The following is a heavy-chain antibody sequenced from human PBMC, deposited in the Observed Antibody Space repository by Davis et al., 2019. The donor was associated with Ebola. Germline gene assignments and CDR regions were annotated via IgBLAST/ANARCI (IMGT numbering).Heavy chain of an antibody. Sequence: ASVTVSCKASGYTFTSYYMHWVRQAPGQRLELMGIINPSGGSTSYAQKFQGRVTMTSDTFTSTVYMELSSLRSEDTAVYYCACDGRAARVNGMDVWGQWTTVTDSS. CDR1: GYTFTSYY. J-gene: IGHJ6*02. CDR2: INPSGGST. D-gene: IGHD6-6*01. CDR3: ACDGRAARVNGMDV. V-gene: IGHV1-46*01.